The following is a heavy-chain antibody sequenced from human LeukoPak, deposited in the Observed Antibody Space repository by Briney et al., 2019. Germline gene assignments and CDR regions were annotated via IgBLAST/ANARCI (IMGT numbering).Heavy chain of an antibody. CDR1: GFTFSSYA. CDR3: ATTYYDFWRPKDWHYYYYGMDV. CDR2: ISGSGGST. J-gene: IGHJ6*02. V-gene: IGHV3-23*01. Sequence: PGGSLRLSCAASGFTFSSYAMSWVRQAPGKGLEWVSAISGSGGSTYYADSVKGRFTISRDNSKNTLYLQMNSLRAEDTAVYYCATTYYDFWRPKDWHYYYYGMDVWGQGTTVTVSS. D-gene: IGHD3-3*01.